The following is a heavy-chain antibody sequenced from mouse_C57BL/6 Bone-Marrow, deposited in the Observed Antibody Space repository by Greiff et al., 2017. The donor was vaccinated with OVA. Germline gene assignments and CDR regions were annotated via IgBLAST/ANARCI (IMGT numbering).Heavy chain of an antibody. D-gene: IGHD5-5*01. V-gene: IGHV6-3*01. CDR2: IRLKSDNYAT. CDR1: GFTFSNYW. J-gene: IGHJ3*01. CDR3: TTAYLSAY. Sequence: EVQLQESGGGLVQPGGSMKLSCVASGFTFSNYWMNWVRQSPEKGLEWVAQIRLKSDNYATHYAESVKGRFTISRDDSKSSVYLQMNNLRAEDTGIYYCTTAYLSAYWGQGTLVTVSA.